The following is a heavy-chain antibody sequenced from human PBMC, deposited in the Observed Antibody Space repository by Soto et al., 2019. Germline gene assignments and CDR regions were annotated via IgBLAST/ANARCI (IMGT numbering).Heavy chain of an antibody. CDR3: ARGPHVTVIAVGQDYFDY. V-gene: IGHV4-34*01. Sequence: SETLSLTCAVHGGPFSGYFWSWIRQPPGKGLEWIGEVNHSGSTNHNPSLMSRVTISVDTSKNQFSLKLTSVTAADTAVYYCARGPHVTVIAVGQDYFDYWGQGTLVTVSS. CDR1: GGPFSGYF. J-gene: IGHJ4*02. D-gene: IGHD3-22*01. CDR2: VNHSGST.